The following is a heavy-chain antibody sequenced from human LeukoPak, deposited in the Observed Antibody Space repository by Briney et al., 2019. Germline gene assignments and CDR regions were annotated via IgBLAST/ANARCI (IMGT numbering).Heavy chain of an antibody. V-gene: IGHV3-33*01. Sequence: GGSLRLSCAASGFTFSSYGMHWVRQAPGKGLEWAAVIWYDGSNKYYADSVKGRFTISRDNAKNSLYLQMNRLRAEDTALYCCARDVRGSSSWYYFDYWGQGTLVTVSS. D-gene: IGHD6-13*01. CDR2: IWYDGSNK. CDR3: ARDVRGSSSWYYFDY. J-gene: IGHJ4*02. CDR1: GFTFSSYG.